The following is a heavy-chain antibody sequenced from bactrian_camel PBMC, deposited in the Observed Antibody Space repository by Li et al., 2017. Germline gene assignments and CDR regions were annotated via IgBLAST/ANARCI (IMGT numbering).Heavy chain of an antibody. J-gene: IGHJ4*01. D-gene: IGHD2*01. CDR1: GNFHNAYC. Sequence: HVQLVESGGGSVQAGGSLKLSCVASGNFHNAYCMAWFRQAPGKEREVVAVLDTHNSATYADSVKDRFTISKEFAKASLYLQMNSLENTDTAMYYCAADRLNCLKTDPTDEWTYWGQGTQVTVS. V-gene: IGHV3S53*01. CDR3: AADRLNCLKTDPTDEWTY. CDR2: LDTHNSA.